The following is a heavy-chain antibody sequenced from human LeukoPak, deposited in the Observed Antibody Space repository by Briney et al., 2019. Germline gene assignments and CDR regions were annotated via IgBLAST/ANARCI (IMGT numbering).Heavy chain of an antibody. CDR3: ASRLGGTTFH. Sequence: PSETLSLTCTVSGVSINTYFWSWIRQPPGKGLEWIGYVYYNGITNYNPSLKSRVSISLDTSKNQFSLRLNSVTAAETAVYYCASRLGGTTFHWGQGTLVTVSS. D-gene: IGHD1/OR15-1a*01. V-gene: IGHV4-59*01. CDR1: GVSINTYF. J-gene: IGHJ4*02. CDR2: VYYNGIT.